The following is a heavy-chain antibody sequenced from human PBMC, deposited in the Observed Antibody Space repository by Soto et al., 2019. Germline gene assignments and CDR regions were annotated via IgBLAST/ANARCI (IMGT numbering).Heavy chain of an antibody. CDR1: GFPFSNYA. D-gene: IGHD3-22*01. Sequence: PGESLRLSCVASGFPFSNYAMTWVRQAPGKGLEWVSALSGSGVSTYYADSVMGRFTISRDNSKNTVYLQMNSLRAVDTAVYYCAKIESRFFYDSTGYYPFDYWGQGT. CDR2: LSGSGVST. V-gene: IGHV3-23*01. J-gene: IGHJ4*02. CDR3: AKIESRFFYDSTGYYPFDY.